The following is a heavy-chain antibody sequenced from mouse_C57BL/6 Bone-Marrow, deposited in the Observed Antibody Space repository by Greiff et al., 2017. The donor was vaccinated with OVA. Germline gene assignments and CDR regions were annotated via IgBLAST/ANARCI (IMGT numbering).Heavy chain of an antibody. CDR1: GYTFTGYW. CDR2: ILPGSGST. V-gene: IGHV1-9*01. CDR3: ARRDDGYYVWYFDV. J-gene: IGHJ1*03. Sequence: QVQLQQSGAELMKPGASVKLSCKATGYTFTGYWIEWVKQRPGHGLEWIGEILPGSGSTNYNETFKGKATFTADTSSNTAYMQLSILTTEDSAIYYCARRDDGYYVWYFDVWGTGTTVTVSS. D-gene: IGHD2-3*01.